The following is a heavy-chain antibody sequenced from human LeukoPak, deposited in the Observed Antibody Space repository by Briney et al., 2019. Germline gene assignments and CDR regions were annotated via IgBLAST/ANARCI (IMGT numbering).Heavy chain of an antibody. CDR3: ARDHTVPFGL. CDR1: GGSISSSSYY. CDR2: IYYSGST. D-gene: IGHD3-16*01. Sequence: PSETLSLTCTVSGGSISSSSYYWGWIRQPPGKGLEWIGSIYYSGSTYYNPSLKSRVTISVDTSKNQFSLKLSSVTAADTAVYYCARDHTVPFGLWGQGTLVTVSS. V-gene: IGHV4-39*07. J-gene: IGHJ4*02.